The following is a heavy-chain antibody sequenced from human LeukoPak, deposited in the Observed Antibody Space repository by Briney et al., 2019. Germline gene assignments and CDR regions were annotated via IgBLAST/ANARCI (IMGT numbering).Heavy chain of an antibody. Sequence: GRSLRLSCAASGFTFSSYGMHWVGQAPGKGLEGVAVIWYDGSNKYYADSVKGRFTISRDNSKNTLCLQMNSLRAEDTAVYYCAVAKIRTDAFDIWGQGTMVTVSS. CDR1: GFTFSSYG. CDR3: AVAKIRTDAFDI. V-gene: IGHV3-33*01. J-gene: IGHJ3*02. CDR2: IWYDGSNK. D-gene: IGHD2-15*01.